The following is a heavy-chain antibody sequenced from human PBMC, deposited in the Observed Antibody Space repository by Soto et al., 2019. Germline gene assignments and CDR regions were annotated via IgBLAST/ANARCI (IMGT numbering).Heavy chain of an antibody. CDR3: AKGFPPPYDSTGYFTS. D-gene: IGHD3-22*01. J-gene: IGHJ5*02. CDR2: ISYGGSEK. CDR1: GFTFSGYG. V-gene: IGHV3-30*18. Sequence: VGSLRLSCAASGFTFSGYGMHWVRQAPGKGLEWVAVISYGGSEKYYADSVKGRFAISRDDSKNTLFLQMSSLRADDTAVYFCAKGFPPPYDSTGYFTSWGQGTLVTVSS.